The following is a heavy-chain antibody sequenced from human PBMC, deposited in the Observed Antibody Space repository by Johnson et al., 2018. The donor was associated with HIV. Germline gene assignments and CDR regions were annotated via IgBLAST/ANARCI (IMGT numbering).Heavy chain of an antibody. D-gene: IGHD6-6*01. CDR2: IYSGGST. J-gene: IGHJ3*01. Sequence: VQLVESGGGLVQPGGSLRLSCVASGFTFSSYALTWVRQAPGKGLEWVSVIYSGGSTYYADSVKGRFTISRDNSKNTLYLQLNSLRAEDTALYYCARGRIAARPRAFDVWCQGTMVTVSP. CDR3: ARGRIAARPRAFDV. V-gene: IGHV3-23*03. CDR1: GFTFSSYA.